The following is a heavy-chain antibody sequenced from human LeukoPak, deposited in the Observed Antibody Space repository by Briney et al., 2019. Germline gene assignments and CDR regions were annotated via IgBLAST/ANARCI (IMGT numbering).Heavy chain of an antibody. D-gene: IGHD5-18*01. CDR3: ARVQETPMGSYFDS. CDR1: GFTFSSYS. V-gene: IGHV3-21*01. Sequence: GGSLRLSCAASGFTFSSYSMNWVRQAPGKGLEWVSSISSSSSYIYYADSVKGRFTISRDNAKNSLYLQMNSLRAEDTAVYYCARVQETPMGSYFDSWGQGTLVTVSS. J-gene: IGHJ4*02. CDR2: ISSSSSYI.